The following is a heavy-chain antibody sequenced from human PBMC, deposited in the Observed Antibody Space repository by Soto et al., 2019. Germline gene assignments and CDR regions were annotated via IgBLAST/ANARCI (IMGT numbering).Heavy chain of an antibody. Sequence: SETLSLTCTVSGGSGSSGSDYRSWIEQPPGKGLEWVGYIYYSGSTNYNPSLKSRVTISVDTSKNQFSLKLSSVTAADTAVYYCAKHSSSWYEFDPWGRGTLVTVYS. CDR1: GGSGSSGSDY. J-gene: IGHJ5*02. V-gene: IGHV4-61*01. D-gene: IGHD6-13*01. CDR3: AKHSSSWYEFDP. CDR2: IYYSGST.